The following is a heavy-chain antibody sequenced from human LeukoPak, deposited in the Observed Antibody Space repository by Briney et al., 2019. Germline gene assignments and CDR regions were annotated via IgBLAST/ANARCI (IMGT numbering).Heavy chain of an antibody. D-gene: IGHD6-13*01. Sequence: SETLSLTCTVSGGSISSSSYYWGWLRQPPGKGLEWIGSIYYSGSTYYNPSLKSRVTISVDTSKNQFSLKLSSVTAADTAVYYCARMAGIAAAASWAFDIWGQGTMVTVSS. CDR2: IYYSGST. J-gene: IGHJ3*02. CDR3: ARMAGIAAAASWAFDI. V-gene: IGHV4-39*07. CDR1: GGSISSSSYY.